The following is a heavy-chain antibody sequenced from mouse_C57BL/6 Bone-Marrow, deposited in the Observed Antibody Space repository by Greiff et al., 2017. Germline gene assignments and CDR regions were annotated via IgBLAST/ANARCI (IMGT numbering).Heavy chain of an antibody. CDR1: GFNIKDDY. J-gene: IGHJ2*01. Sequence: VQLQQSGAELVRPGASVKLSCTASGFNIKDDYMHWVKQRPEKGLEWIGWIDPENGDTEYASKFQGKATITADTSSNPAYLQLSSLTSEDTAVYYCTTEVTTPDYWGQGTTLTVSS. V-gene: IGHV14-4*01. D-gene: IGHD2-2*01. CDR2: IDPENGDT. CDR3: TTEVTTPDY.